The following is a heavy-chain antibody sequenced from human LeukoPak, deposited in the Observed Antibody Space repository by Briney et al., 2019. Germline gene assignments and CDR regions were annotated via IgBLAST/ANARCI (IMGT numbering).Heavy chain of an antibody. J-gene: IGHJ4*02. CDR3: AKDHRTLYDYGDFLDY. Sequence: GGSLRLSCAASGFTFSSGFNTYAMTWVRQAPGKGLEWVSAISGSGADTYYADSVKGRFTISRDNSKNTLYLQMNSLRAEDTAVYYCAKDHRTLYDYGDFLDYWGQGTLVTVSS. V-gene: IGHV3-23*01. D-gene: IGHD4-17*01. CDR1: GFTFSSGFNTYA. CDR2: ISGSGADT.